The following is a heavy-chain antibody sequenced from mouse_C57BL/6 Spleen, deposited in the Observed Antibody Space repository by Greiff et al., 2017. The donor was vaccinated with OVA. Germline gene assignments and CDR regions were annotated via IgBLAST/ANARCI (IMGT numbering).Heavy chain of an antibody. CDR2: INPSTGGT. CDR3: ARDGSKSLLYAMDY. CDR1: GYSFTGYY. V-gene: IGHV1-42*01. D-gene: IGHD1-1*01. J-gene: IGHJ4*01. Sequence: EVMLVESGPELVKPGASVKISCKASGYSFTGYYMNWVKQSPEKSLEWIGEINPSTGGTTYNQKFKAKATLTVDKSSSTAYMQLKSLTSEDSAVYYCARDGSKSLLYAMDYWGQGTSVTVSS.